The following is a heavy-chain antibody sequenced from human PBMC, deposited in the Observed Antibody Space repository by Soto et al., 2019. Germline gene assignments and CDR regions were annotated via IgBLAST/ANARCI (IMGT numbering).Heavy chain of an antibody. CDR1: GASTGSGGYY. J-gene: IGHJ4*02. CDR2: IYYTGST. Sequence: QVQLQESGPGLVKTSQTLSLTCTVSGASTGSGGYYWSWIRQHPAKCLEWIGYIYYTGSTYYSPPLKRRSSISVDTSKNELSLKLDSVTAADTAVYYCARADYGDRGLAFDSWGQGTLVTVSS. CDR3: ARADYGDRGLAFDS. V-gene: IGHV4-31*03. D-gene: IGHD4-17*01.